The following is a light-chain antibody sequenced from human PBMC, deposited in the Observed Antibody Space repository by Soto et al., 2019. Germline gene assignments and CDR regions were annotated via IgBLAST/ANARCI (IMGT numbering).Light chain of an antibody. J-gene: IGKJ2*01. CDR1: QSISSW. CDR3: QQLYT. V-gene: IGKV1-5*03. Sequence: DIQMTQSPSTLSASVGDRVTITCRASQSISSWLAWYQQKPGKAPKLLIYKASSLESGVPSRFSGSGSGTEFTLTISSLQPDDFATYSCQQLYTFGQGTKLEIK. CDR2: KAS.